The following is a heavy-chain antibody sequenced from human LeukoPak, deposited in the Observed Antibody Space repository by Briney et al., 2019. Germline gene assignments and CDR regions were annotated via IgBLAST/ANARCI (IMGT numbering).Heavy chain of an antibody. Sequence: GRSLRLSCAASGFTFSSYGMHWVRQAPGKGLEWVAVISYDGSNKYYADSVKGRFSISRDNSKNTLYLQMNSLRAEDTAVYYCAFCSGGNYYGMDVWGQGTTVTVSS. J-gene: IGHJ6*02. CDR3: AFCSGGNYYGMDV. CDR1: GFTFSSYG. D-gene: IGHD2-15*01. V-gene: IGHV3-30*03. CDR2: ISYDGSNK.